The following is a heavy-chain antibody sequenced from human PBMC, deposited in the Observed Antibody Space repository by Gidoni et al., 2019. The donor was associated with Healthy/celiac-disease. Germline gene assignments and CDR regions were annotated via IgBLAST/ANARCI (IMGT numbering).Heavy chain of an antibody. J-gene: IGHJ6*02. V-gene: IGHV3-23*01. Sequence: LEWVSAISGSGGSTYYADSVKGRFTISRDNSKNTLYLQMNSLRAEDTAVYYCAKAPYGSGGDYYYGMDVWGQGTTVTVSS. D-gene: IGHD3-10*01. CDR3: AKAPYGSGGDYYYGMDV. CDR2: ISGSGGST.